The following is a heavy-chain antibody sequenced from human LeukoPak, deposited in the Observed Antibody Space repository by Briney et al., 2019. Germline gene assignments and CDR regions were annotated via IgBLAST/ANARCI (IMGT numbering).Heavy chain of an antibody. D-gene: IGHD3-22*01. CDR1: GYSISSGYY. V-gene: IGHV4-38-2*01. Sequence: SETLSLTCAVSGYSISSGYYWGWIRRPPGKGREGIGSIYHSGSTYYNPSLKRRVTISVDTSKNQFSLKLSSVTAADTAVYYCARTSYYYDSSGYSHFDYWGQGTLVTVSS. CDR2: IYHSGST. J-gene: IGHJ4*02. CDR3: ARTSYYYDSSGYSHFDY.